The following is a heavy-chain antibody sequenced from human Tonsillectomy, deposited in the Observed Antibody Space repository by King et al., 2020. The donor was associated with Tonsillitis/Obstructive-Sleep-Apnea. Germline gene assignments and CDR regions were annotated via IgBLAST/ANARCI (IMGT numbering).Heavy chain of an antibody. CDR2: ISAYNGNT. D-gene: IGHD5-12*01. V-gene: IGHV1-18*01. Sequence: QLVQSGAEVKKPGASMKVSCKASGYTFTNYGISWVRQAPGQGLEWMGCISAYNGNTNYAQKLQGIVTMTTDTSTSTAYMELRSLRSDDTAVYYCARDPTIYSGYDFHAFDIWGQGTMVTVSS. CDR3: ARDPTIYSGYDFHAFDI. CDR1: GYTFTNYG. J-gene: IGHJ3*02.